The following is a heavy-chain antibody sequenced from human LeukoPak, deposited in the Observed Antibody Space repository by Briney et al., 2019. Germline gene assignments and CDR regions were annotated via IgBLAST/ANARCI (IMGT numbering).Heavy chain of an antibody. J-gene: IGHJ4*02. CDR3: ARDGYSGSSLFDY. Sequence: SETLSLTCTVSGGSITSHFWSWIRQPPGKGLEWIGYIYHSGITNYNPSLKSRVTISVDTSKNQFSLKLSSLTAADTAVYYCARDGYSGSSLFDYWGQGTLVTVSS. V-gene: IGHV4-59*11. CDR1: GGSITSHF. CDR2: IYHSGIT. D-gene: IGHD1-26*01.